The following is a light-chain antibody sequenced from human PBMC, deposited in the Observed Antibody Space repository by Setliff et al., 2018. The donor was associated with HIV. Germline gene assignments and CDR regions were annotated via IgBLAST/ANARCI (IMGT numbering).Light chain of an antibody. CDR1: ISDIGSYNF. CDR3: SSYTTSSTYV. CDR2: DVN. V-gene: IGLV2-14*03. Sequence: QSALTQPASVSGSPGQSITTSCSGTISDIGSYNFVSWYQQHPGKAPKLMMSDVNKRPSGVSDRFSGSKSGNTASLTISGLQAEDEANYYCSSYTTSSTYVFGPGTKVTVL. J-gene: IGLJ1*01.